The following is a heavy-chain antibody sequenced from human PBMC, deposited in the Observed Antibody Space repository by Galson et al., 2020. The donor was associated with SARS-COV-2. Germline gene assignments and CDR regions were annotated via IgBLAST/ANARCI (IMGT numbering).Heavy chain of an antibody. J-gene: IGHJ4*02. CDR1: GFTFSSYG. Sequence: GGSLRLSCAASGFTFSSYGMNWFRQAPGKGLEWVSYISSSSTIYYADSVKGRFTISRDNAKNSLYLQMNSLRAEDTAVYYCARYGRDSSGYYRWDYWGQGNLVTVSS. CDR3: ARYGRDSSGYYRWDY. D-gene: IGHD3-22*01. V-gene: IGHV3-48*01. CDR2: ISSSSTI.